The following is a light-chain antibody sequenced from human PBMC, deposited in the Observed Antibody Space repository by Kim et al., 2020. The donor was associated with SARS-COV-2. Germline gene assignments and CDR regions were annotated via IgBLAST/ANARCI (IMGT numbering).Light chain of an antibody. J-gene: IGKJ2*01. V-gene: IGKV3-15*01. CDR3: QQYKNWPGT. Sequence: SGSAGERATLSCRASKSVSSNLAWYQQKPGQAPRLLIYGASTRATGIPARFSGSGSGTEFTLTISSLQSEDFAVYYCQQYKNWPGTFGQGTKLEI. CDR2: GAS. CDR1: KSVSSN.